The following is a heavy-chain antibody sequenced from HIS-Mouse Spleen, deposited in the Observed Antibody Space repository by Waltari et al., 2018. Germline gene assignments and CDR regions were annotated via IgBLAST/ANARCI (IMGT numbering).Heavy chain of an antibody. D-gene: IGHD3-3*01. V-gene: IGHV1-8*01. CDR2: MNPNSGNT. CDR3: ASVSRNYDFWSGYYPDAFDI. CDR1: GYTFTSYD. Sequence: VQSGAEVKKPGASVKVSCKASGYTFTSYDINWVRQATGHVLEWMGWMNPNSGNTGYAQKFQGRVTMTRNTSISTAYMELSSLRSEDTAVYYCASVSRNYDFWSGYYPDAFDIWGQGTMVTVSS. J-gene: IGHJ3*02.